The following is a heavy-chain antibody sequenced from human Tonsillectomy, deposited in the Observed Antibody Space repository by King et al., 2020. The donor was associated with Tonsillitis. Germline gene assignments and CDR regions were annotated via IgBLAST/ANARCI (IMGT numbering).Heavy chain of an antibody. CDR2: ISYDGSNK. V-gene: IGHV3-30*04. CDR1: GFSFSSYA. D-gene: IGHD6-13*01. Sequence: QLVQSGGGVVQPGRSLRLSCAASGFSFSSYAMHWVRQAPGKGLEWVALISYDGSNKYYADSVKGRFTISRDNSMNTLYLQMNGLRGEDTAVYYCARDDRWYLDYWGQGTLVTVSS. CDR3: ARDDRWYLDY. J-gene: IGHJ4*02.